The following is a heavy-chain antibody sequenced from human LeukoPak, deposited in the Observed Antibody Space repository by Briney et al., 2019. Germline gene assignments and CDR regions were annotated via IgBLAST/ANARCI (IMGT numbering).Heavy chain of an antibody. V-gene: IGHV5-10-1*01. CDR3: ARQRIAVKRGGPPFDP. Sequence: GESLKISCKGSGYSFTSYWISWVRQMPGKGLEWMGRIDPSDSYTNYSPSFQGHVTISADKSISTAYLQWSSLKASDTAMYYCARQRIAVKRGGPPFDPWGQGTLVTVSS. CDR1: GYSFTSYW. J-gene: IGHJ5*02. CDR2: IDPSDSYT. D-gene: IGHD6-19*01.